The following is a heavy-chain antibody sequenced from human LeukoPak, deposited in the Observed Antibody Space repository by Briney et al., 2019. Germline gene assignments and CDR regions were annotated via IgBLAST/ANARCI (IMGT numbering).Heavy chain of an antibody. CDR2: INNRGNYI. CDR3: TREDGLVGTNSAFDF. V-gene: IGHV3-21*01. Sequence: GGCLRLSCAASGFTFSTYTMNWVRQAPGKGLEWVSPINNRGNYIYYTESVRGRFTISRDNANNSLYLQMNSLRAEDTALYYCTREDGLVGTNSAFDFWGQGILVTVSS. D-gene: IGHD1-26*01. J-gene: IGHJ4*02. CDR1: GFTFSTYT.